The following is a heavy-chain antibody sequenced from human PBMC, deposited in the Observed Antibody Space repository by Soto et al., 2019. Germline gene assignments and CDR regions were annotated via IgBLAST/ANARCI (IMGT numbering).Heavy chain of an antibody. D-gene: IGHD3-10*01. Sequence: GGSLRLSCAASGFTFSSYAMHWVRQAPGKGLEWVAVISYDGSNKYYADSVKGRFTISRDNSKNTLYLQMNSLRAEDTAVNYCARSSGADAPGYWGQGTLVTVSS. CDR1: GFTFSSYA. CDR2: ISYDGSNK. J-gene: IGHJ4*02. V-gene: IGHV3-30-3*01. CDR3: ARSSGADAPGY.